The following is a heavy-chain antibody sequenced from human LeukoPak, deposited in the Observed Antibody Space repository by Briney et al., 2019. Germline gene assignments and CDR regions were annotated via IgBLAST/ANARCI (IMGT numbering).Heavy chain of an antibody. Sequence: GGSLRLSCAASGFTFSNYAMSWVRQAPGEGLEWVSSISGSGGDTYYPGSVKGRFTISRDNSKNTLYLQMNSLRAEDTAVYYCAKDLYSSGWYGFDYWGQGALVTVSS. J-gene: IGHJ4*02. CDR3: AKDLYSSGWYGFDY. D-gene: IGHD6-19*01. CDR2: ISGSGGDT. CDR1: GFTFSNYA. V-gene: IGHV3-23*01.